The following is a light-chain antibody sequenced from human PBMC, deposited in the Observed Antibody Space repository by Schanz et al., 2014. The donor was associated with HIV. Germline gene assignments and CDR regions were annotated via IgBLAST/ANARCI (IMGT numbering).Light chain of an antibody. CDR1: SSDVGGYDY. V-gene: IGLV2-11*01. Sequence: QSALIQPPSVSGSPGQSVTISCTGTSSDVGGYDYVSWYQQHPGKAPKLMIYDVTKRPSGVPDRFSGSKSGNTASLTISGLQAEDEADYYCCSYAGRYTFYVFGTGTKLTVL. CDR2: DVT. CDR3: CSYAGRYTFYV. J-gene: IGLJ1*01.